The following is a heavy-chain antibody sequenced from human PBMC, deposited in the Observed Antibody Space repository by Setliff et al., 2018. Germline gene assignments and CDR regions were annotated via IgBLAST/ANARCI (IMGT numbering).Heavy chain of an antibody. CDR2: VSTYNGDT. CDR1: GYSFTSFG. V-gene: IGHV1-18*01. D-gene: IGHD6-19*01. CDR3: ARRPIALAGYRKGAFDI. Sequence: SVKVSCKASGYSFTSFGITWVRQAPGQGLEWMGWVSTYNGDTNYAQKFRGRVTMTTDISTSTVYMERRTLRSDDTAVYYCARRPIALAGYRKGAFDIWGQGTMVTVSS. J-gene: IGHJ3*02.